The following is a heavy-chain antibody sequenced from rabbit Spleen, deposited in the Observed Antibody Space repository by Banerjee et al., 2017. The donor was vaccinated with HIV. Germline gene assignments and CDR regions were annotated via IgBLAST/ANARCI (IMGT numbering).Heavy chain of an antibody. CDR2: IHTRSGGSI. CDR3: VREVAAKFSL. CDR1: GFDFSSSDY. V-gene: IGHV1S40*01. Sequence: QSLEESGGDLVKPGASLTLTCTASGFDFSSSDYMCWVRQAPGKGLEWIGCIHTRSGGSIYYATWAKGRFTISKTSPTTVTLQMTSLTAADTATYFCVREVAAKFSLWGPGTLVTVS. D-gene: IGHD4-1*01. J-gene: IGHJ4*01.